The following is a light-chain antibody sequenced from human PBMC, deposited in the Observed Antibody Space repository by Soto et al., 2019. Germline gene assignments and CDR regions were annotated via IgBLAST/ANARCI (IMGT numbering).Light chain of an antibody. Sequence: NFMLTQPHSVSESPGKTVTISCTRSSGRIASNYVQWYLQRPGSAPTTVIYEDNQRPSGVPDRFSGSIDSSSNSASLTISGLKTEDEADYYCQSYDSSNLWVFGGGTQLTVL. CDR3: QSYDSSNLWV. CDR2: EDN. J-gene: IGLJ3*02. V-gene: IGLV6-57*04. CDR1: SGRIASNY.